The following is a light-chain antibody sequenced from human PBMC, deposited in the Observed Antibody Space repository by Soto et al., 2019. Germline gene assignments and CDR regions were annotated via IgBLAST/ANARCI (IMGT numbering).Light chain of an antibody. CDR2: EVS. CDR1: SSDVGGYNY. V-gene: IGLV2-8*01. Sequence: QSALTQPPSASGSPGQSVTISCTGTSSDVGGYNYVSWYQQYPGKAPKLMIYEVSKRPSGVPDRFSGSKSGNTASLTVSVLQAEDEADYYCSSYAGSNNVFGGGTKLTVL. J-gene: IGLJ2*01. CDR3: SSYAGSNNV.